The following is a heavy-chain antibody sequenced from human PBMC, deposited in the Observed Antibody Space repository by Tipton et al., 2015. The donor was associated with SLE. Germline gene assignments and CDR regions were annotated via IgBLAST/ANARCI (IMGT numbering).Heavy chain of an antibody. J-gene: IGHJ2*01. CDR3: AKRVEYGYSSSSGGWYFDL. Sequence: SLRLSCAASGFTFSSYAMHWVRQAPGKGLEWVAVISYDGSNKYYADSVKGRFTISRDNSKNTLYLQMNNLRAEDTAVYYCAKRVEYGYSSSSGGWYFDLWGRGTLVTVSS. CDR2: ISYDGSNK. V-gene: IGHV3-30-3*02. D-gene: IGHD6-13*01. CDR1: GFTFSSYA.